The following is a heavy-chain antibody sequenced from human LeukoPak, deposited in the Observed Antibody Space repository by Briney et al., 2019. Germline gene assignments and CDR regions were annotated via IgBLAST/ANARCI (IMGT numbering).Heavy chain of an antibody. Sequence: GESLKISCKGSGYSFTSYWIGWVRQMPGEGLEWMGIIYPGDSDTRYSPSFQGQVTISADKSISTAYLQWSSLKASDTAMYYCARTRITMIGRDAFDIWGQGTMVTVSS. CDR3: ARTRITMIGRDAFDI. CDR2: IYPGDSDT. D-gene: IGHD3-10*02. CDR1: GYSFTSYW. J-gene: IGHJ3*02. V-gene: IGHV5-51*01.